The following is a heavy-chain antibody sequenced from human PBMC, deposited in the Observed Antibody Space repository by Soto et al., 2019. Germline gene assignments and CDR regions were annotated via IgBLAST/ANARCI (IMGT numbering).Heavy chain of an antibody. J-gene: IGHJ5*02. Sequence: QITLKESGPMLVKPTQALTLTCTCSGFSLTTSGEGVGWIRQPPGKALEWLALVYWDDDKRYSPSLTNRLTLSRDTSKNQVVLTLTNVDPTDTGTYFCAHKGGFGYPESWGQGIMVTVSS. D-gene: IGHD5-18*01. CDR1: GFSLTTSGEG. CDR2: VYWDDDK. CDR3: AHKGGFGYPES. V-gene: IGHV2-5*02.